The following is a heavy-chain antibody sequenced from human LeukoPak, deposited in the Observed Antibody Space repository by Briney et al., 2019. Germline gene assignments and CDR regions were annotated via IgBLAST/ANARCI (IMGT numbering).Heavy chain of an antibody. Sequence: SETLSLTCAVYGGSFSGYYWSWIRQPPGKGLEWIGEINHSGSTNYNPSLKSRVTISVDTSKNQFSLKLSSVTAADTAVYYCARGHGRRYWCFDLWGRGTLVTVSS. J-gene: IGHJ2*01. V-gene: IGHV4-34*01. D-gene: IGHD4-17*01. CDR2: INHSGST. CDR1: GGSFSGYY. CDR3: ARGHGRRYWCFDL.